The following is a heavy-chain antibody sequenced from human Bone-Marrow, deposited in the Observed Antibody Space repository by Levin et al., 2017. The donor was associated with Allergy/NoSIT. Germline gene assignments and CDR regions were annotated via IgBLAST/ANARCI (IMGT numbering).Heavy chain of an antibody. D-gene: IGHD2-15*01. CDR3: TTGSSQLSGPDAFDI. CDR1: GFTFSNAW. J-gene: IGHJ3*02. V-gene: IGHV3-15*01. CDR2: IKSKTDGGTT. Sequence: LSLTCAASGFTFSNAWMSWVRQAPGKGLEWVGRIKSKTDGGTTDYAAPVKGRFTISRDDSKNTLYLQMNSLKTEDTAVYYCTTGSSQLSGPDAFDIWGQGTMVTVSS.